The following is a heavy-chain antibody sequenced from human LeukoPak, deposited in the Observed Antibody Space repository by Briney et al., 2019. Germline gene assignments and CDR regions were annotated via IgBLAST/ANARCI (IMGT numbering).Heavy chain of an antibody. CDR3: ARDRYCSSTSCYLVD. J-gene: IGHJ4*02. V-gene: IGHV1-69*06. CDR1: GGTFSSYA. D-gene: IGHD2-2*01. Sequence: SVKVSCKASGGTFSSYATSWVRQAPGQGLEWMGGIIPIFGTANYAQKFKGRVTITADKSTSTAYMELSSLRSEDTAVYYCARDRYCSSTSCYLVDWGQGTLVTVSS. CDR2: IIPIFGTA.